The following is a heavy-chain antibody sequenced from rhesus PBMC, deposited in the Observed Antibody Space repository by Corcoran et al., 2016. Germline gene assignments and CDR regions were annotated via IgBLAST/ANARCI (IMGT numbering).Heavy chain of an antibody. V-gene: IGHV2-1*01. CDR1: GFSLSTSGMG. CDR3: ARLGYEDDYGYYYTVNY. J-gene: IGHJ4*01. Sequence: QVTLKESGPALVKPTQTLTLTCTFSGFSLSTSGMGVGWIRQPSRKTPEGLAHIYWNDDKYYSTSLKSRLTISKDTSKNQVVLTMTNMDPVDTATYYCARLGYEDDYGYYYTVNYWGQGVLVTVSS. D-gene: IGHD3-9*01. CDR2: IYWNDDK.